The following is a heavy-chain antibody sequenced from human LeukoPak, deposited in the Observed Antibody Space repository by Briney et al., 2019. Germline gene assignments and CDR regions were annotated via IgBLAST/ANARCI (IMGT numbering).Heavy chain of an antibody. CDR2: LYYCGSIY. D-gene: IGHD5-12*01. J-gene: IGHJ6*02. V-gene: IGHV4-39*01. CDR1: GGSISSGAYY. CDR3: ARRPSNMDIVATTPYGMDV. Sequence: PSDTLSLTCTVSGGSISSGAYYWGWIRQPPGKGLEWIESLYYCGSIYYYNPPLKSRVTISVDTSNNQFSLKLSSVTAADTAVYYCARRPSNMDIVATTPYGMDVWGQGTTVTVSS.